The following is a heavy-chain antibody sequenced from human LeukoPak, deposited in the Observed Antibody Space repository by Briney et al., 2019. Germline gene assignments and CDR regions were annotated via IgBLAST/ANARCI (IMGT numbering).Heavy chain of an antibody. V-gene: IGHV4-31*03. CDR2: IYYSGST. J-gene: IGHJ4*02. Sequence: SQTLSLTCTVSGGSISSGGYYWSWIRQHPGKGLEWIGYIYYSGSTYYNPSLKSRVTISADTSKNQFSLKLSSVTAADTAVYYCAREWSGQQLDGRYFDYWGQGTLVTVSS. CDR3: AREWSGQQLDGRYFDY. D-gene: IGHD6-13*01. CDR1: GGSISSGGYY.